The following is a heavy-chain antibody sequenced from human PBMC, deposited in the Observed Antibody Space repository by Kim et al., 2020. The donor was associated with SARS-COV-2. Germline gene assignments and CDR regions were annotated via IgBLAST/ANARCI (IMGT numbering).Heavy chain of an antibody. D-gene: IGHD6-13*01. CDR1: GFTFSSYA. CDR3: AKWGPVAAAGPTFFDY. CDR2: ISGSGGST. Sequence: GGSLRLSCAACGFTFSSYAMSWVRQAPGKGLEWVSAISGSGGSTYYADSVKGRFTISRDNSKNTLYLQMNSLRAEDTAVYYCAKWGPVAAAGPTFFDYWGQGTLVTVSS. J-gene: IGHJ4*02. V-gene: IGHV3-23*01.